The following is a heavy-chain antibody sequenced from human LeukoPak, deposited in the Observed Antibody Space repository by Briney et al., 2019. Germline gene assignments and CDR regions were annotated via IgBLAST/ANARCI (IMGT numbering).Heavy chain of an antibody. CDR1: GGSFSGYY. CDR3: ARGPTRRGFDY. D-gene: IGHD3-10*01. CDR2: INHSGST. Sequence: SETLSLTCAVYGGSFSGYYWSWIRQPPGKGLEWIGEINHSGSTNYNPSLKSRVTISVDTSKNQFSLKLSSVTAADTAVYYCARGPTRRGFDYWGQGTLVTVSS. J-gene: IGHJ4*02. V-gene: IGHV4-34*01.